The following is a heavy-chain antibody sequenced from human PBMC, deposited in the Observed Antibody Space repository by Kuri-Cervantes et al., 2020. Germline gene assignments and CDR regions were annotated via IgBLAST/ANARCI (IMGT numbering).Heavy chain of an antibody. CDR1: GGTFSSYA. Sequence: SVKVSCKASGGTFSSYAISWVRQAPGQGLEWMGGIIPIFGTANYAQKFQGRVTITADESTSTAYMELSSLRSEDTAVYYCARGSYSSGWLYYYYGMDVWGQGTTVTVPS. D-gene: IGHD6-19*01. J-gene: IGHJ6*02. CDR3: ARGSYSSGWLYYYYGMDV. V-gene: IGHV1-69*13. CDR2: IIPIFGTA.